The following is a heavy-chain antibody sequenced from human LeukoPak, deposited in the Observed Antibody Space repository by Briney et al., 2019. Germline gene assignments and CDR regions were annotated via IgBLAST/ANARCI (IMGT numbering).Heavy chain of an antibody. J-gene: IGHJ4*02. CDR2: SGSGGST. CDR1: EFTFSSYA. D-gene: IGHD6-6*01. CDR3: AKAAQVAGRPNLGGHFDY. Sequence: GGSLRLSCATSEFTFSSYAMSWVRQAPGKGLEWVSTSGSGGSTYYAESVKGRFTISRDNNKNTLYLQMNSLRAEDTAVYYCAKAAQVAGRPNLGGHFDYWGQGTLVTVSS. V-gene: IGHV3-23*01.